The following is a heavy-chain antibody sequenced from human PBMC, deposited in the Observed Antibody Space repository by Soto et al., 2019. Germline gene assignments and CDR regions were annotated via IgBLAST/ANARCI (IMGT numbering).Heavy chain of an antibody. CDR2: IYYSGST. V-gene: IGHV4-59*08. CDR3: ARCGYSEWAVADNYYYYYMDV. CDR1: GGSISSYY. Sequence: SETLSLTCTVSGGSISSYYWSWIRQPPGKGLEWIGYIYYSGSTNYNPSLKSRVTISVDTSKNQFSLKLSSVTAADTAVYYCARCGYSEWAVADNYYYYYMDVWGKGTTVTVSS. D-gene: IGHD6-19*01. J-gene: IGHJ6*03.